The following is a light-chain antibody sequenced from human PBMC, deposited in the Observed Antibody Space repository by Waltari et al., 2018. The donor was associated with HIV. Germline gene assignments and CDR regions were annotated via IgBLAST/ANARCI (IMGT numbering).Light chain of an antibody. CDR3: GTWDRSLGGGV. CDR1: SSNIGTDY. CDR2: DND. V-gene: IGLV1-51*01. Sequence: QSVLTQPPSVSAAPGQKVAISCSVSSSNIGTDYVSWYQHVPGSAPKLLIYDNDKGPAGTPDRFACSRAGTAATLDSTGLQTGDGADYYCGTWDRSLGGGVFGGGTKLTVL. J-gene: IGLJ3*02.